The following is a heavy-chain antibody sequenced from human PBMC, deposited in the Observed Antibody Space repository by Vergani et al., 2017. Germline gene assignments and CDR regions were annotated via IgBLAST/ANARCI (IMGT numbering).Heavy chain of an antibody. Sequence: QLQLQESGPGLVKPSATLPLTCSVSGASIRSSNYYWGWIRQPPGKGLEWIASIYYSGSTYYNPSLKSRVTISVDTSKNQFSLKLSSVTAADTAVYFCARHSTVEWLVKLGWIAPWGQGILVTVSS. V-gene: IGHV4-39*01. CDR3: ARHSTVEWLVKLGWIAP. CDR2: IYYSGST. D-gene: IGHD6-19*01. CDR1: GASIRSSNYY. J-gene: IGHJ5*02.